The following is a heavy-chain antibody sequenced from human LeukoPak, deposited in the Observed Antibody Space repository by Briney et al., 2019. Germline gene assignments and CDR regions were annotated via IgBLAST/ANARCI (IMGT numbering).Heavy chain of an antibody. Sequence: GGSLRLLCAASGFTFSSYAMSWVRHAPGEGLEWVSAICGRGGSTYYADCVGGRFTIYRDNSEHTVYLQKHSRRPEDAGIYYCAKEIVAAAGFDYWGQGTLVTVSS. CDR3: AKEIVAAAGFDY. CDR2: ICGRGGST. J-gene: IGHJ4*02. CDR1: GFTFSSYA. V-gene: IGHV3-23*01. D-gene: IGHD6-13*01.